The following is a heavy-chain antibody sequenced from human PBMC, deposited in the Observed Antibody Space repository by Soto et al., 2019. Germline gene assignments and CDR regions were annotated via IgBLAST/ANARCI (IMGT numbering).Heavy chain of an antibody. J-gene: IGHJ4*02. CDR3: AHKRDVSRGFKY. CDR2: IYWDDDQ. Sequence: QITLKESGPTLVKPTQTLTLTCTFSGFSFSVNGVAVGWIRHPPGQALEWLALIYWDDDQRYNPSLKDRLTITKDTSRNQVVLTMTNMDPVDTATYYCAHKRDVSRGFKYWGQGTLVTVSS. CDR1: GFSFSVNGVA. V-gene: IGHV2-5*02. D-gene: IGHD3-10*01.